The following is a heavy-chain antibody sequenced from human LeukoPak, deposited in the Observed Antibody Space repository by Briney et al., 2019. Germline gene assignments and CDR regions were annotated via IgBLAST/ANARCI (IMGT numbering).Heavy chain of an antibody. Sequence: GGSLRLSCAASGFTFDDYAMHWVRQAPGKGLEWVSGISWNSGSIGYADSAKGRFTISRGNAKNSLYLQMNSLRAEDTALYYCAKDQLPYYGSGYYFDYWGQGTLVTVSS. J-gene: IGHJ4*02. D-gene: IGHD3-10*01. CDR1: GFTFDDYA. V-gene: IGHV3-9*01. CDR2: ISWNSGSI. CDR3: AKDQLPYYGSGYYFDY.